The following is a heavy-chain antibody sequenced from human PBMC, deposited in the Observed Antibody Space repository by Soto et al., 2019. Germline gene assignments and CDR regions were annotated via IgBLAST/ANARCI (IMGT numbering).Heavy chain of an antibody. CDR1: GFSLSTSGMC. D-gene: IGHD3-3*01. CDR2: IDWDDGN. Sequence: SGPTLVNPTQTLTLTCTFSGFSLSTSGMCVTWVRQPPGRDLECLALIDWDDGNYYSTSLKTRLTISKDTSKNQVVLTMTNMDLVDTDTYYCARIVTMFGALDRLDYGMDVWGQGTTVTV. CDR3: ARIVTMFGALDRLDYGMDV. J-gene: IGHJ6*02. V-gene: IGHV2-70*20.